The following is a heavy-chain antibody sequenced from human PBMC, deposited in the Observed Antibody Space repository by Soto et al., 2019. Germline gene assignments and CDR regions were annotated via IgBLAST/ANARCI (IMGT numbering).Heavy chain of an antibody. J-gene: IGHJ3*02. D-gene: IGHD4-17*01. CDR1: GFTFSSYW. V-gene: IGHV3-74*01. CDR2: INSDGSST. CDR3: AREATGDAAKYDYGDYEDAFDI. Sequence: GGSLRLSCAASGFTFSSYWMHWVRQAPGKGLVWVSRINSDGSSTSYADSVKGRFTISRDNAKNTLYLQMNSLRAEDTAVYYCAREATGDAAKYDYGDYEDAFDIWGQGTMVTVSS.